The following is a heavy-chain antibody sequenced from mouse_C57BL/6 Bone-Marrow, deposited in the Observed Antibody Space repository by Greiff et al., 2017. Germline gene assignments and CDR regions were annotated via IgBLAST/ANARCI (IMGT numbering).Heavy chain of an antibody. V-gene: IGHV14-2*01. D-gene: IGHD2-4*01. J-gene: IGHJ1*03. CDR2: IDPEDGET. Sequence: EVQLQQSGAELVKPGASVKLSCTASGFNIKDYYMHWVKQRTEQGLEWIGRIDPEDGETTYAPTFQGKATITADTSSNTAYLQLSSLPSEDTAVYYCAIKAAGDYDEGYFDVWGTGTTVTVSS. CDR1: GFNIKDYY. CDR3: AIKAAGDYDEGYFDV.